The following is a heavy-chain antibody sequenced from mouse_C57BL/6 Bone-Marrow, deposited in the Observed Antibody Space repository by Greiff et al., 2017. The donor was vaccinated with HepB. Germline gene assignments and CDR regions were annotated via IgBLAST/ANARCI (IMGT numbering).Heavy chain of an antibody. V-gene: IGHV10-1*01. CDR2: IRSKSNNYAT. Sequence: EVQLVESGGGLVQPKGSLKLSCAASGFSFNTYAMNWVRQAPGKGLEWVARIRSKSNNYATYYADSVKDRFTISRDDSESMLYLQMNNLKTEDTAMYYCVRQGRRNYSDYWGQGTTLTVSS. CDR1: GFSFNTYA. CDR3: VRQGRRNYSDY. J-gene: IGHJ2*01.